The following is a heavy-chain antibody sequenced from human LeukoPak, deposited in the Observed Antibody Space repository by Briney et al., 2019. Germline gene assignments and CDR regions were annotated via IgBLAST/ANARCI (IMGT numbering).Heavy chain of an antibody. CDR2: IRYDGSNK. Sequence: GGSLRLSCAASGFTFSSYGMHWVRQAPGKGLEWVAFIRYDGSNKYYADSVKGRFTICRDNSKNTLYLQMNSLRAEDTAVYYCAKDRVGYCSGGSCYFDYWSQGTLVTVSS. CDR1: GFTFSSYG. J-gene: IGHJ4*02. D-gene: IGHD2-15*01. CDR3: AKDRVGYCSGGSCYFDY. V-gene: IGHV3-30*02.